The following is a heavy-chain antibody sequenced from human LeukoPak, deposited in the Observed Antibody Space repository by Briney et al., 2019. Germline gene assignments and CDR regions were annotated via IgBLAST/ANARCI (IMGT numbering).Heavy chain of an antibody. J-gene: IGHJ4*02. Sequence: GASVKVSCKASGSTFSIYAISWVRQAPGQGPEWRGRIIPIFGTANYAQKFQGRVTITTDESTSTAYMELSSLRSEDTAVYYCARVSSGYSYGYDWGQGTLGTVSS. D-gene: IGHD5-18*01. CDR3: ARVSSGYSYGYD. CDR2: IIPIFGTA. V-gene: IGHV1-69*05. CDR1: GSTFSIYA.